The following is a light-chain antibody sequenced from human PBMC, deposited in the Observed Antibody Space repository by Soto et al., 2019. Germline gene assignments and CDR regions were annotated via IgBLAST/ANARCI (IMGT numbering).Light chain of an antibody. CDR1: QSVSGSY. CDR2: LAS. CDR3: HQYGDAPQT. Sequence: ENVLTQSPGTLSLSPGERATLSCRASQSVSGSYLAWYQQKPGQAPRLLIYLASTRANGIPDRFSGSASGTDFTLSISRLEPEDSAVYYCHQYGDAPQTFDQGTKLEI. V-gene: IGKV3-20*01. J-gene: IGKJ2*01.